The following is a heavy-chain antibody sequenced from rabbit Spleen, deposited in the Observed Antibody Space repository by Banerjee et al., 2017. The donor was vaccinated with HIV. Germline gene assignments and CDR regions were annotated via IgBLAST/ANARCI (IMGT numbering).Heavy chain of an antibody. D-gene: IGHD2-1*01. J-gene: IGHJ4*01. Sequence: QAQLVERGGSLVQPGGSLRVSCKASGFDFSGYGACWVRQAPGKGLEWIGYIDPIFGSTYYASWVNGRFTISSHNAQNTVDLQMNSLTAADTATYFCVRDRANIGGDYGPYYFDLWGQGTLVTVS. V-gene: IGHV1S47*01. CDR3: VRDRANIGGDYGPYYFDL. CDR1: GFDFSGYG. CDR2: IDPIFGST.